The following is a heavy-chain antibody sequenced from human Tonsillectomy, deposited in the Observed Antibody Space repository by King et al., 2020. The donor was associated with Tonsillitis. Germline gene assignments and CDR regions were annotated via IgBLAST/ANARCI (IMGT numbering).Heavy chain of an antibody. CDR2: ISYDGSNK. CDR3: ARGARIDGDYDFLECFQQ. J-gene: IGHJ1*01. CDR1: GFTFSNFD. V-gene: IGHV3-30*03. Sequence: VQLVESGGGVVQPGRSLRLSCAASGFTFSNFDMHWVRQAPGKGLEWVAVISYDGSNKYCADSVKGRFTISRDNSKNTLYLQMNSLTTEDTAVFYCARGARIDGDYDFLECFQQWGQGTLVTVSS. D-gene: IGHD4-17*01.